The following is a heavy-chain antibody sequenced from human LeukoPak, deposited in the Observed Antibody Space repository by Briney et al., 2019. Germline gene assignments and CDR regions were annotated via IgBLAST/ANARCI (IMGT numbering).Heavy chain of an antibody. CDR2: IYYSGST. V-gene: IGHV4-59*08. D-gene: IGHD2/OR15-2a*01. J-gene: IGHJ5*02. CDR3: ARHSESWREYWGWGNGSGFDP. Sequence: SETLSLTCAVYGGSFSGYYWSWIRQPPGKGLEWIGYIYYSGSTNYNPSLKSRVTISVDTSKNQFSLKLSSVTAADTAVYYCARHSESWREYWGWGNGSGFDPWGQGTLVTVSS. CDR1: GGSFSGYY.